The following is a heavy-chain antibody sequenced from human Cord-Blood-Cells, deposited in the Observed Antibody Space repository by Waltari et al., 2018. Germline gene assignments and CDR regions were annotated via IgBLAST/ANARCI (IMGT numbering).Heavy chain of an antibody. CDR1: GGTFSSYA. CDR3: AGGPRYCSGGSCYYFDY. V-gene: IGHV1-69*06. Sequence: QVQLVQSGAEVKKPGSSVKVSCKASGGTFSSYAISWVRQAPGQGLEWMGGIIPIFVTANYAQKFQGRVRITADKSTSTAYMELSSLRSEDTAVYYCAGGPRYCSGGSCYYFDYWGQGTLVTVSS. J-gene: IGHJ4*02. CDR2: IIPIFVTA. D-gene: IGHD2-15*01.